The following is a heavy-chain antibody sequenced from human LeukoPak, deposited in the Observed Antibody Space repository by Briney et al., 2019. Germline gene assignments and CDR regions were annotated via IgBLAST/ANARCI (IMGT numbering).Heavy chain of an antibody. D-gene: IGHD6-13*01. CDR3: AKDQYSSSWYFDY. CDR1: GLTFSGYD. Sequence: GGSLRLSCAASGLTFSGYDMHWVRQAPGKGPEWVAVMSYGGQNERYADSVKGRFTISRDNSKNTLYLQMNSLRAEDTAVYYCAKDQYSSSWYFDYWGQGTLVTVSS. V-gene: IGHV3-30*18. J-gene: IGHJ4*02. CDR2: MSYGGQNE.